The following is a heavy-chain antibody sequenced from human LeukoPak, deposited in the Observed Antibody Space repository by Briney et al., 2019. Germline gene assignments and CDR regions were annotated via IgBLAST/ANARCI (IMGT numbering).Heavy chain of an antibody. Sequence: GGSLRLSCAASGFTVSSNYMSWVRQAPGKGLEWVSVIYSGGSTYYADSVKGRFTISRDNSKNTLYLQMSSLRAEDTAVYYCARGRPSGSYYVPHYYFDYWGQGTLVTVSS. CDR3: ARGRPSGSYYVPHYYFDY. CDR1: GFTVSSNY. CDR2: IYSGGST. V-gene: IGHV3-53*01. J-gene: IGHJ4*02. D-gene: IGHD1-26*01.